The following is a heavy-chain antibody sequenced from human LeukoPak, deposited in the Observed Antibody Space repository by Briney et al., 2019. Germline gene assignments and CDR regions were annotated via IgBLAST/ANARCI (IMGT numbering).Heavy chain of an antibody. J-gene: IGHJ4*02. D-gene: IGHD4-17*01. CDR3: ARVHGDFYFDY. CDR2: IYHSGST. CDR1: SASISSSKW. Sequence: PSETLSLTCTVSSASISSSKWWSWVRQPPGKGLEWIGEIYHSGSTNYNPSLKSRVTISVDRSKNQFSLKLSSVTAADTAVYYCARVHGDFYFDYWGQGTLVTVSS. V-gene: IGHV4-4*02.